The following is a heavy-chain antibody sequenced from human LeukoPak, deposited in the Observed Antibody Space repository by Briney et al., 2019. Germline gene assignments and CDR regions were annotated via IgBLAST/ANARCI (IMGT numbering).Heavy chain of an antibody. CDR2: IYSGGSA. D-gene: IGHD3-10*01. J-gene: IGHJ4*02. CDR3: ARDQDFGSGSFDY. V-gene: IGHV3-53*01. CDR1: GFTVSSNY. Sequence: GGSLRLSCEASGFTVSSNYMNWVRQAPGKGLEWVSVIYSGGSAYYADSVRGRFTISRDNSKNTVYLQMNSLRAEDTAVYYCARDQDFGSGSFDYWGQGTLVTVSS.